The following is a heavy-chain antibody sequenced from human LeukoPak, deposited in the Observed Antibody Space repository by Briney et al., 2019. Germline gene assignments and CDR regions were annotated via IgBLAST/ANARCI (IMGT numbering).Heavy chain of an antibody. CDR1: GDSISSYY. CDR2: IHPSGST. CDR3: ARGPPPDLDY. Sequence: SETLSLTCTVSGDSISSYYWSWIRQPAGKGLEWIGRIHPSGSTNYNPSLKSQVTLSVDTSKNEFSLKLSSVTAADTAVYYCARGPPPDLDYWGRGTLVTVSS. J-gene: IGHJ4*02. V-gene: IGHV4-4*07.